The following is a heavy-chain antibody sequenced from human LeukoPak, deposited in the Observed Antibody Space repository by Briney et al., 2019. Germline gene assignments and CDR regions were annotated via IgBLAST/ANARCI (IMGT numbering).Heavy chain of an antibody. V-gene: IGHV1-69*05. CDR3: AREGDGYRYDY. D-gene: IGHD5-24*01. CDR2: IIPIFCTA. J-gene: IGHJ4*02. CDR1: GCTFSSYA. Sequence: SVKVSCKASGCTFSSYAISWVRQAPGQGLEWMGRIIPIFCTANYAQKFQGRVTITTDESTSTAYMELSILRSEDTAVYYCAREGDGYRYDYWGQGTLVTVSS.